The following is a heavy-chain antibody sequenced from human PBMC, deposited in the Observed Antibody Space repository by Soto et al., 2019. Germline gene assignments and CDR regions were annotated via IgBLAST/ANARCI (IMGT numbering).Heavy chain of an antibody. CDR1: GFTFSSYW. V-gene: IGHV3-23*01. D-gene: IGHD4-17*01. J-gene: IGHJ4*02. CDR2: ISGSGGST. Sequence: GGSLRLSCAASGFTFSSYWMNWVRQAPGKGLEWVSAISGSGGSTYYADSVKGRFTISRDNSKNTLYLQMNSLRAEDTAVYYCAKDRYGDYGGIDYWGQGTMVTVSS. CDR3: AKDRYGDYGGIDY.